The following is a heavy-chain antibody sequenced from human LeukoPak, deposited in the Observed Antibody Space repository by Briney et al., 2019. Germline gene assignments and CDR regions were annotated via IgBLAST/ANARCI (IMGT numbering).Heavy chain of an antibody. CDR2: ISYDGSNK. V-gene: IGHV3-30*18. D-gene: IGHD5-12*01. J-gene: IGHJ4*02. CDR3: AKGSFGWLRSRFDY. Sequence: GGSLRLSCAPSGFTFSTYGMHWVRQAPGKGLEWVAVISYDGSNKYYADSVKGRFTISRDNAKNSLYLQMNSLRAEDTALYYCAKGSFGWLRSRFDYWGQGTLVTVSS. CDR1: GFTFSTYG.